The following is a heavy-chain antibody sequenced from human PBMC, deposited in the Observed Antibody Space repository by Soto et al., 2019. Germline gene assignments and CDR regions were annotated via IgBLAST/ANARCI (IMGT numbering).Heavy chain of an antibody. D-gene: IGHD6-6*01. CDR2: IIPILGIA. CDR3: ARTARIPSVGAFDM. V-gene: IGHV1-69*02. CDR1: GGSFSSYT. Sequence: SVKVSCKASGGSFSSYTISWVRQAPGQGLEWMGRIIPILGIANYAQKFQGRVTITADKSTSTAYMELSSLRSEDTAVYYCARTARIPSVGAFDMWGKGKMLTV. J-gene: IGHJ3*02.